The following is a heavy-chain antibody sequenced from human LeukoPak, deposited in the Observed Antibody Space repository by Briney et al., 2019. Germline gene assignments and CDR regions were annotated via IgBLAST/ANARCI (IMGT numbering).Heavy chain of an antibody. CDR1: GFTFSNYG. J-gene: IGHJ6*02. CDR3: ARGNYYYYYAMDV. Sequence: GGSVRLSCAASGFTFSNYGMHWVRQAPGKGLEWVAAIWYDGSNKYYADSVKGRFSISRDNSKNTLYLQMNSLRAEDTAVYYCARGNYYYYYAMDVWGQGTTVTVSS. CDR2: IWYDGSNK. V-gene: IGHV3-33*01.